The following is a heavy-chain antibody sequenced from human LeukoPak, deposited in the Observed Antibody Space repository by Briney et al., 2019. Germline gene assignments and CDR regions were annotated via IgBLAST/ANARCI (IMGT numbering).Heavy chain of an antibody. J-gene: IGHJ4*02. Sequence: PGGSLRLSCAVSGFTFSDYFMSWIRQAPGKGLEWVQYISSSGNTIFYADSVKGRFTISRDNAKNSLYLQMNSLRAEDTAVYFCARDATGWEDTTYFDYWGQGTLVTVSS. D-gene: IGHD1-1*01. CDR1: GFTFSDYF. CDR3: ARDATGWEDTTYFDY. CDR2: ISSSGNTI. V-gene: IGHV3-11*01.